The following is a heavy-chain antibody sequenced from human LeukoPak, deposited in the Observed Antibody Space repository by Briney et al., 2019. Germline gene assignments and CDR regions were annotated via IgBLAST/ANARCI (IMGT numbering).Heavy chain of an antibody. Sequence: SVKVSCKASGGTFSSYAISWVRQAPGQGLEWMGRTIPIFGTANYAQKFQGRVTITTNESTSTAYMELSSLRSEDTAVYYCARGYSSGWYGGVDHWGQGTLVTVSS. CDR2: TIPIFGTA. D-gene: IGHD6-19*01. J-gene: IGHJ4*02. CDR1: GGTFSSYA. V-gene: IGHV1-69*05. CDR3: ARGYSSGWYGGVDH.